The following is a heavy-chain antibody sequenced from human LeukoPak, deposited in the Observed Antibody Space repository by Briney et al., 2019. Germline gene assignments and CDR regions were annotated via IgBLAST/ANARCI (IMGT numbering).Heavy chain of an antibody. CDR3: ARGSGWNTDFDY. D-gene: IGHD6-19*01. J-gene: IGHJ4*02. Sequence: SGTLSLTCTVSGGSISSYYWSWIRQPPGKGLEWIGYIYYSGSTNYNPSLKSRVTISVDTSKYQFSLKLSSVAAADTAVYYCARGSGWNTDFDYWGQGTLVTVST. CDR1: GGSISSYY. V-gene: IGHV4-59*01. CDR2: IYYSGST.